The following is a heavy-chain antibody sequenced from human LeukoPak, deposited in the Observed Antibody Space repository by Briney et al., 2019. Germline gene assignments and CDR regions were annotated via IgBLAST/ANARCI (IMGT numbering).Heavy chain of an antibody. CDR3: ARDGGTGGTWNYYYYYMDV. Sequence: PSQTLSLTCTVSGGSISSGSYYWSWIRQPAGKGLEWIGRIYTSGSTNYNPSLKSRVTISVDTSKNQFSLKLSSVTAADTAVYYCARDGGTGGTWNYYYYYMDVWGKGTTVTVSS. J-gene: IGHJ6*03. D-gene: IGHD3-16*01. V-gene: IGHV4-61*02. CDR2: IYTSGST. CDR1: GGSISSGSYY.